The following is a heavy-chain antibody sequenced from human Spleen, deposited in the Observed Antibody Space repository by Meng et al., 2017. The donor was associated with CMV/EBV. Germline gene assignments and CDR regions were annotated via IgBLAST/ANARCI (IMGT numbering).Heavy chain of an antibody. CDR3: ARSLVRGIYNYDF. D-gene: IGHD6-6*01. Sequence: ASVKVSCKASGYTFTDYHIHWLRQAPGQGLEWMGWMHPNSGGTNYAQKFQGRVTMTRDKSISTAYMELSRLTSDDTAVFYCARSLVRGIYNYDFWGQGTLVTVSS. J-gene: IGHJ4*02. CDR2: MHPNSGGT. CDR1: GYTFTDYH. V-gene: IGHV1-2*02.